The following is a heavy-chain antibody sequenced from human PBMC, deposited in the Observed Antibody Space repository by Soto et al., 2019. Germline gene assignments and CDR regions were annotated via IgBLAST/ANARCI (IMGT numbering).Heavy chain of an antibody. D-gene: IGHD2-15*01. CDR2: ISAYNGNT. J-gene: IGHJ4*02. V-gene: IGHV1-18*01. CDR3: ARDGKDIVVVVAATHFDY. CDR1: GYTFTSYG. Sequence: QVQLVQSGAEVKKPGASVKVSCKASGYTFTSYGIIWVRQAPGQGLEWMGWISAYNGNTNYAQKLQGRVTMTTDTSTSTAYMELRRLRSDDTAVYYCARDGKDIVVVVAATHFDYWGQGTLVTVSS.